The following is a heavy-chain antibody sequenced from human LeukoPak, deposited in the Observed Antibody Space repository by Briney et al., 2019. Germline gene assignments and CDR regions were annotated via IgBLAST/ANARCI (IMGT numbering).Heavy chain of an antibody. Sequence: PGGSLRLSCAASGFTFSDYWMTWGRQAPGQGLAWVAHINQDGSEQHFVGSVQGRFTISRDNAKNSLYLQMDSLRAEDTAVYYCAGGALDYWGQGTPVTVSS. D-gene: IGHD3-16*01. CDR2: INQDGSEQ. J-gene: IGHJ1*01. V-gene: IGHV3-7*04. CDR1: GFTFSDYW. CDR3: AGGALDY.